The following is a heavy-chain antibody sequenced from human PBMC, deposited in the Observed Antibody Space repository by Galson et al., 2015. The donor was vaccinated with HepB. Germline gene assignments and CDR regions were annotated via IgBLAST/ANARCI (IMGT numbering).Heavy chain of an antibody. D-gene: IGHD3-3*01. CDR1: GGSISSGSYY. CDR2: IYTSGST. V-gene: IGHV4-61*02. CDR3: ARDPDPNTGGDKYYDFWSGYYGVDV. J-gene: IGHJ6*04. Sequence: SLTCTVSGGSISSGSYYWSWIRQPAGKGLEWIGRIYTSGSTNYNPSLKSRVTMSVDTSKNQFSLKLSSVTAADTAVYYCARDPDPNTGGDKYYDFWSGYYGVDVWGKGTTVTVSS.